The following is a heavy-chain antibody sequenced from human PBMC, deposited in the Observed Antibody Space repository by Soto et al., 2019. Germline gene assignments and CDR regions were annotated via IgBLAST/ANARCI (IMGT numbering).Heavy chain of an antibody. CDR1: GYTFTSYG. D-gene: IGHD1-20*01. Sequence: ASVKVSCKASGYTFTSYGISWVRQAPGQGLEWMGWISAYNGNTNYAQKLQGRVTMTTDTATSTAYMELSSLRSDDTAVYSCASRSSPITTPYYDVMDVWGQGTTVTVSS. V-gene: IGHV1-18*01. CDR3: ASRSSPITTPYYDVMDV. J-gene: IGHJ6*02. CDR2: ISAYNGNT.